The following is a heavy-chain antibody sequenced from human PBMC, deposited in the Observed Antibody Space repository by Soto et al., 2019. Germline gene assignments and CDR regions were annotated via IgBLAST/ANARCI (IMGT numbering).Heavy chain of an antibody. Sequence: GGSLRLSCAASGFTFSSYSMNWVRQAPGKGLEWVSYISSSSSTIYYADSVKGRFTISRDNAKNSLYLQMNSLRAEDTAVYYCARGSLMVYAMGEYFDYWGQGTLVTVSS. CDR2: ISSSSSTI. V-gene: IGHV3-48*01. J-gene: IGHJ4*02. CDR3: ARGSLMVYAMGEYFDY. D-gene: IGHD2-8*01. CDR1: GFTFSSYS.